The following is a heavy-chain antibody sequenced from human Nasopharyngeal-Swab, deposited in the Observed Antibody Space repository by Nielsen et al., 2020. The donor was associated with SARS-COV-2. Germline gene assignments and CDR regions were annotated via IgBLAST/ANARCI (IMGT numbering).Heavy chain of an antibody. CDR2: INAGNGIT. CDR1: GYTFTSYA. D-gene: IGHD5-18*01. CDR3: ARGYSYGHIDY. Sequence: ASVKVSCKASGYTFTSYAMHWVRQAPGQRLEWMGWINAGNGITKYSQKFQGRVTITRDTSASTAYMELSSLRSEDTAVYYCARGYSYGHIDYWGQGTLVTVSS. V-gene: IGHV1-3*01. J-gene: IGHJ4*02.